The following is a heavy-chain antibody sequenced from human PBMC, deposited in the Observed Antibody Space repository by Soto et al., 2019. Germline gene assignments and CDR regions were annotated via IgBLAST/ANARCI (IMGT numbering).Heavy chain of an antibody. CDR3: ARDSSGWSRDAFDI. D-gene: IGHD6-19*01. CDR2: IYYSGST. J-gene: IGHJ3*02. CDR1: GGSISSYY. V-gene: IGHV4-59*01. Sequence: SETLSLTCTVSGGSISSYYWSWIRQPPGKGLEWIGYIYYSGSTNYNPSLKSRVTISVDTSKNQFSLKLSSVTAADTAVYYCARDSSGWSRDAFDIWGQGTMVTVSS.